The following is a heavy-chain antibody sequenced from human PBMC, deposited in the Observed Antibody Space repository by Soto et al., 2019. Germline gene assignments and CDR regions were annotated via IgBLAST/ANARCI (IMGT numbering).Heavy chain of an antibody. D-gene: IGHD3-16*02. Sequence: QITLKESGPTLVKPTQTLTLTCTFSGFSLSTSRVGVGWIRQPPGKALEWLALIYWDDDKRYSPSLKSRLTITKDTSKNQVVLTMTNMAPVDTATYYGAHRPAGIMITLGGVIVPHKAFDIWGQGTRFTFSS. V-gene: IGHV2-5*02. CDR3: AHRPAGIMITLGGVIVPHKAFDI. CDR2: IYWDDDK. CDR1: GFSLSTSRVG. J-gene: IGHJ3*02.